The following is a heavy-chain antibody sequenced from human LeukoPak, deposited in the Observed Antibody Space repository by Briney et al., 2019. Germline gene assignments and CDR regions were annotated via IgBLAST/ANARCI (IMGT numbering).Heavy chain of an antibody. V-gene: IGHV3-30*03. Sequence: GGSLRLSCAASGFTFSSYGMHWVRQAPGTGLEWVAGISHDGNNKYYVDSVKGRFTISRDNSKNTLYLQMNSLRAEDTAVYYCATLLAAAGEGRFDYWGQGTLVTVSS. J-gene: IGHJ4*02. CDR3: ATLLAAAGEGRFDY. CDR2: ISHDGNNK. D-gene: IGHD6-13*01. CDR1: GFTFSSYG.